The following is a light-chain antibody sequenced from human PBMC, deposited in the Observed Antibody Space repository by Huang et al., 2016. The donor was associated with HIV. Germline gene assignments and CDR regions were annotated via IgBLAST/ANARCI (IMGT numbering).Light chain of an antibody. Sequence: DIQMTQSPSSLSASVGDRVTITCQASQDISNYLNWYQQKPGKAPKLLIYDASNLETGVPSRFSGSGSGADFTFTISSLQPEDIAIYYCQHFDNLALTFGGGTKVQIK. V-gene: IGKV1-33*01. CDR2: DAS. CDR3: QHFDNLALT. CDR1: QDISNY. J-gene: IGKJ4*01.